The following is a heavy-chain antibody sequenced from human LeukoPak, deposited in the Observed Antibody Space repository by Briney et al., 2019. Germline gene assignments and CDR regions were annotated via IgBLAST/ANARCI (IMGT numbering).Heavy chain of an antibody. CDR3: ARARRQWLVGTTIRGDNPPYYFDY. CDR2: ITGSISTI. V-gene: IGHV3-48*04. Sequence: PGGSLRLSCAASGFTFSSYSMNWVRQAPGKGLEWVSYITGSISTIYYADSVKGRFTISRDNAKNSLYLQMNSLRAEDTAVYYCARARRQWLVGTTIRGDNPPYYFDYWGQGTLVTVSS. J-gene: IGHJ4*02. CDR1: GFTFSSYS. D-gene: IGHD6-19*01.